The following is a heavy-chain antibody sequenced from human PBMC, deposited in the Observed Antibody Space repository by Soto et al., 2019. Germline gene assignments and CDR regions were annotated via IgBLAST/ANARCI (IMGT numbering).Heavy chain of an antibody. D-gene: IGHD3-3*01. CDR2: ISGSGGST. CDR1: GFTCSSYA. Sequence: VGSLRLSCAASGFTCSSYAMIWVRQAPGKGLEWVSAISGSGGSTYYADSVKGRFTISRDNPKNTLYLQMNSLRAEDTAVYYCAKRHYDFWSGYFPLFDYWGQGTLVTVSS. J-gene: IGHJ4*02. V-gene: IGHV3-23*01. CDR3: AKRHYDFWSGYFPLFDY.